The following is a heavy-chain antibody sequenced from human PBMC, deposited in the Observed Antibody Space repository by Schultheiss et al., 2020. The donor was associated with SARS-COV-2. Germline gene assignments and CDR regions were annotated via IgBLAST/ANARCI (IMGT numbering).Heavy chain of an antibody. CDR2: MNPNSGNT. D-gene: IGHD2-21*01. J-gene: IGHJ3*02. V-gene: IGHV1-8*01. Sequence: ASVKVSCKASGYTFTSYDINWVRQATGQGLEWMGWMNPNSGNTGYAQKFQGRVTMTRDTSISTAYMELSRLRSDDTAVYYCARKYPLWHAFDIWGQGTMVTVSS. CDR3: ARKYPLWHAFDI. CDR1: GYTFTSYD.